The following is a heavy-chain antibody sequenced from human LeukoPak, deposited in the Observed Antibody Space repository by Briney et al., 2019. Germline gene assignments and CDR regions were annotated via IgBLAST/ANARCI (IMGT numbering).Heavy chain of an antibody. V-gene: IGHV1-3*01. Sequence: ASVKVSCKASGNTFTKYCIHWVRQAPGQGLEWMGWIDDGDGNTKYSEKFQGRVSITRDTPASTVYMELNSLRSEDTAVYYCARNEDYWGQGTLVTVSS. CDR2: IDDGDGNT. CDR3: ARNEDY. CDR1: GNTFTKYC. J-gene: IGHJ4*02. D-gene: IGHD1-1*01.